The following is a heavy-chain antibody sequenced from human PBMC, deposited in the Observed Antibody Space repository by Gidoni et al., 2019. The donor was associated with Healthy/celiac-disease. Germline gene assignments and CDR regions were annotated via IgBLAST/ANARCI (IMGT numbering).Heavy chain of an antibody. V-gene: IGHV3-30*18. D-gene: IGHD3-10*01. Sequence: QVQLVESGGGVVQPGRSLRLSCAASGFPFISYGMHWVRQAPGKGLEWVAVISYDGSNKYYADSVKGRFTISRDNSKNTLYLQMNSLRAEDTAVYYCAKDIRQVWFGEPPYGMDVWGQGTTVTVSS. CDR2: ISYDGSNK. J-gene: IGHJ6*02. CDR1: GFPFISYG. CDR3: AKDIRQVWFGEPPYGMDV.